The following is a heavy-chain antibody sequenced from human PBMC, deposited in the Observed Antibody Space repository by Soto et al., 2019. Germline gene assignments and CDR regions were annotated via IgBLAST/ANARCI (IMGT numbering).Heavy chain of an antibody. CDR3: VRQGFGALHGRVDF. J-gene: IGHJ6*02. V-gene: IGHV4-4*08. Sequence: PSETLSLTCTVSGGSISSYYWSWIRQPPGQEQEWIGYGHVSWGAHTNSNLTSRVAISLDTYTSQFSLTLTSVTATDTAVSYCVRQGFGALHGRVDFWGQGTTVTVSS. D-gene: IGHD3-10*01. CDR2: GHVSWGA. CDR1: GGSISSYY.